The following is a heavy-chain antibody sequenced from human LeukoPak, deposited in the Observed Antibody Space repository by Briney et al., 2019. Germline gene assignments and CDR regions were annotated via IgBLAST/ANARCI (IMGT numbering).Heavy chain of an antibody. Sequence: PSETLTLTCTVSGGSISTSTYYWGWIRQPPGKGLEWTASIYYGGSTYYNPSLKSRVTISIDTAKNQFSLRLSSVTAADTAVYYCARLSTSSYFFDYWGQGTLVTVSS. CDR2: IYYGGST. CDR3: ARLSTSSYFFDY. CDR1: GGSISTSTYY. D-gene: IGHD6-6*01. V-gene: IGHV4-39*07. J-gene: IGHJ4*02.